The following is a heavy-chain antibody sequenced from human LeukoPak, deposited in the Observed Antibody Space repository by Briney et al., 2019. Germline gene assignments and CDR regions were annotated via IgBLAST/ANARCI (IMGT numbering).Heavy chain of an antibody. CDR2: ISSSSSTM. D-gene: IGHD1-1*01. J-gene: IGHJ6*03. CDR1: GFTFSSYS. V-gene: IGHV3-48*01. CDR3: ARDRLLEDRDYNSYYYMDV. Sequence: PGGSLRLSCAASGFTFSSYSMNWVRQAPGKGLERVSYISSSSSTMYYADSVKGRFTISRDNAKNSLYLQMNSLRAEDTAVYYCARDRLLEDRDYNSYYYMDVWGIGTTVTVSS.